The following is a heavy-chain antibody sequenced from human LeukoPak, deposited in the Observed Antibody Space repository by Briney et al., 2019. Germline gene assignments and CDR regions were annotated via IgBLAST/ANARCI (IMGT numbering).Heavy chain of an antibody. Sequence: ASVKVSCKASGYIFSNYGISWVRQAPGQGLEWMGWISGDNGNTNYAQKYQGRVTMTTDTATTTAYMELRGLRSDDTAVYYCARDLSTLVAVVGYWGQGTLVTVSP. CDR2: ISGDNGNT. CDR3: ARDLSTLVAVVGY. J-gene: IGHJ4*02. V-gene: IGHV1-18*01. CDR1: GYIFSNYG. D-gene: IGHD2-2*01.